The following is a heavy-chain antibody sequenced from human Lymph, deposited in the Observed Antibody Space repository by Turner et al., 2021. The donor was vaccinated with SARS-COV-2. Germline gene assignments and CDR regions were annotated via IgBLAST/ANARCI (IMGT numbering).Heavy chain of an antibody. CDR2: IIPILSIA. D-gene: IGHD2-2*01. Sequence: QVQLVQSGAEVKKHGSSVKVSCKASGGTFSSYAITWVRQAPGQGLECMGGIIPILSIANYAQKFQGRVTITADKSTSTAYMELSSLRSEDTAVYYCARDSPYCSSTSCYDPWGQGTLVTVSS. CDR3: ARDSPYCSSTSCYDP. J-gene: IGHJ5*02. V-gene: IGHV1-69*10. CDR1: GGTFSSYA.